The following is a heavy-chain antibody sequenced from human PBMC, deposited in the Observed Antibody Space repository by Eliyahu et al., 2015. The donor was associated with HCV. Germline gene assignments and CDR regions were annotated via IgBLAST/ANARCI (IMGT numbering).Heavy chain of an antibody. CDR1: GFTFSNYW. Sequence: EVQLVESGGGLVQPGGSLRLSCAASGFTFSNYWMHWVRQVPGKGLVWVSRIKSDGTETNYADSVKGRFTISRDNARNTLSLQMNSLRAEDTAVFYCVRDPLGGDLEVWGPGTTVTVSS. V-gene: IGHV3-74*01. J-gene: IGHJ6*02. D-gene: IGHD2-21*02. CDR3: VRDPLGGDLEV. CDR2: IKSDGTET.